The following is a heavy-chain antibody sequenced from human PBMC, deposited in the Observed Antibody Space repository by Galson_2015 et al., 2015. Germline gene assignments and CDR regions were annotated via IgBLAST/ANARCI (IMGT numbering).Heavy chain of an antibody. J-gene: IGHJ4*02. CDR3: AREGSGKPQDY. V-gene: IGHV3-11*01. D-gene: IGHD1-1*01. CDR1: GFTFSDYY. CDR2: ISTSGTTI. Sequence: SLRLSCAASGFTFSDYYMSWIRQAPGKGLEWVSYISTSGTTIYYADSVKGRFTISRDNAKNSLYLQMNSLRAKDTAVYYCAREGSGKPQDYWGQGTLVTVSS.